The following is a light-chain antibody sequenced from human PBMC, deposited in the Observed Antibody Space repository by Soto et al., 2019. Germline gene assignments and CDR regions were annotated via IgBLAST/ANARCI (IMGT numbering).Light chain of an antibody. CDR1: QSITRW. CDR2: EAS. V-gene: IGKV1-5*01. CDR3: QQYNSCPIT. J-gene: IGKJ5*01. Sequence: DIQMTQSPSTLSASVGDRVTITCRASQSITRWLTWYQQKPGKAPKLLIYEASSLESGVPSRFSGSGSGTEFTLTISGLQPDDFASYCQQYNSCPITFGQGTRLEIK.